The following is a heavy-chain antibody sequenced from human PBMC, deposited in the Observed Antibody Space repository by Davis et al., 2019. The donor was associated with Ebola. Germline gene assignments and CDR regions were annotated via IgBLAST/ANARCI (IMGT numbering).Heavy chain of an antibody. D-gene: IGHD1-1*01. CDR3: ARETLLGTLFSHYGLDV. J-gene: IGHJ6*04. CDR2: ISGDSLYT. CDR1: GFTFTDYY. Sequence: PGGSLRLSCAASGFTFTDYYMGWIRQAPGKGLEWVSYISGDSLYTNYADSVRGRLTISRDDAKNSLYLQMNSLRGEDTAVYYCARETLLGTLFSHYGLDVWGRGTTVTVSS. V-gene: IGHV3-11*06.